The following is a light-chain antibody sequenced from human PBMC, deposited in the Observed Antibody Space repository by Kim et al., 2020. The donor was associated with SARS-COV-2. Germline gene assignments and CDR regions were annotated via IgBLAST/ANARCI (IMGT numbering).Light chain of an antibody. CDR2: QAS. Sequence: SASVGDRVTITCRASQIINTFLAWDKQKPGKAPDLLIYQASSLQIGVPSRFSGSGSGTEFTLTINSLQPDDFATYYCQHYIRFPYTFGQGTKLEI. CDR1: QIINTF. CDR3: QHYIRFPYT. V-gene: IGKV1-5*03. J-gene: IGKJ2*01.